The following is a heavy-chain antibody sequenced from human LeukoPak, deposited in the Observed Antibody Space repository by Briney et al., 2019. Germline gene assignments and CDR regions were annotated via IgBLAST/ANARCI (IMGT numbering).Heavy chain of an antibody. V-gene: IGHV3-9*01. CDR2: ISWNSGSI. Sequence: GGSLRLSCAASGFTFDDYAMHWVRQAPGKGLEWVSGISWNSGSIGYADSVKGRFTISRDNAKNSLYLQMNSLRTEDTALYYCATPDSRYFDWLLYWGQGTLVTVSS. J-gene: IGHJ4*02. CDR1: GFTFDDYA. CDR3: ATPDSRYFDWLLY. D-gene: IGHD3-9*01.